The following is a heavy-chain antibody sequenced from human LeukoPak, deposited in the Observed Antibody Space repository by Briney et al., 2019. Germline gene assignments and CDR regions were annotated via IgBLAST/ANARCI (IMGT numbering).Heavy chain of an antibody. Sequence: SETLSLTCTVSGGSISSYYWSWIRQPPGKGLELIGYIYYSGSTNYNPSLKSRVTISVDTSKNQFSLKLSSVTAADTAVYYCARLEQQLVEAPFDYWGQGTLVTVSS. D-gene: IGHD6-13*01. CDR2: IYYSGST. J-gene: IGHJ4*02. V-gene: IGHV4-59*08. CDR3: ARLEQQLVEAPFDY. CDR1: GGSISSYY.